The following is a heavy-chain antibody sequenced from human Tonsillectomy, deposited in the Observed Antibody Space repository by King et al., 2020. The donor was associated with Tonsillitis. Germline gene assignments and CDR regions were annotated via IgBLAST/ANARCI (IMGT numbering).Heavy chain of an antibody. CDR1: GGSISSNSYY. CDR2: FYYSGST. Sequence: LQLQESGPGLVKPSETLSLTWTVSGGSISSNSYYWGWIRQAPGKGLEWIGSFYYSGSTYYSPSLKSRVRISVDTSKNQFSLKLSSVTAADTAVYYCAGREGYDYGDNIFDSWGQGSLVIVSS. J-gene: IGHJ4*02. CDR3: AGREGYDYGDNIFDS. V-gene: IGHV4-39*07. D-gene: IGHD4-23*01.